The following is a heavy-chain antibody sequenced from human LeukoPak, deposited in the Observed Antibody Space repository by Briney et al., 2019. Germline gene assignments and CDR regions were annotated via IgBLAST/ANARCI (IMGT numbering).Heavy chain of an antibody. CDR2: INPNSGGT. CDR1: GYTFTGYY. J-gene: IGHJ5*02. D-gene: IGHD2-15*01. V-gene: IGHV1-2*06. CDR3: ARGRGCSGGSCYSRGNWFDP. Sequence: ASVTVSCKASGYTFTGYYMHWVRQAPGQGLEWMGRINPNSGGTNYAQKFQGRVTMTRDTSVSTAYMELSRLRSDDTAVYYCARGRGCSGGSCYSRGNWFDPWGQGTLVTVSS.